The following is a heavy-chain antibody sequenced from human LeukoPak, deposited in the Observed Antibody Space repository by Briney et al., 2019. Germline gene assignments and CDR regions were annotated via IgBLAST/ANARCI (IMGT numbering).Heavy chain of an antibody. V-gene: IGHV3-23*01. D-gene: IGHD1-7*01. CDR2: ISGSGGST. Sequence: GGSLRLSCAASGFTFSSHGMSWVRQAPGKGREWVSAISGSGGSTYYADSVKGRFTMSRDNSKNTLYLQMNSLRAEDTAVYYCAKVLVGTTCFEYWGQGTLVTVSS. J-gene: IGHJ4*02. CDR1: GFTFSSHG. CDR3: AKVLVGTTCFEY.